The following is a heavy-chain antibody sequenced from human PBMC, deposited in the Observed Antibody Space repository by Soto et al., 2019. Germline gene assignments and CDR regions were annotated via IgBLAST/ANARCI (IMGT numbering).Heavy chain of an antibody. Sequence: QVTLKESGPVLVKPTETLTLTCTVSGFSLSNDKMGVSWIRQPPGKALEWLAHIFSNDEKSYSTSLKSRLTLSKDTSKSQVVLTMTNMDPVDTATYSCALRVWSGGSCYGFDYWGQGNKVTVSS. CDR3: ALRVWSGGSCYGFDY. CDR2: IFSNDEK. D-gene: IGHD2-15*01. V-gene: IGHV2-26*01. J-gene: IGHJ4*02. CDR1: GFSLSNDKMG.